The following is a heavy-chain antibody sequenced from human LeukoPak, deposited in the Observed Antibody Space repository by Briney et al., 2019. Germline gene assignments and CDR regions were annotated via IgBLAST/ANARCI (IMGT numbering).Heavy chain of an antibody. CDR3: ARGIDGYNAY. CDR1: GYSISSGYH. D-gene: IGHD5-24*01. CDR2: IYHTGSS. J-gene: IGHJ4*02. V-gene: IGHV4-38-2*02. Sequence: SETLSLTCSVSGYSISSGYHWGWIRQPTGKGLEWIGNIYHTGSSFYYPSLKSRVTISVDTSRNQFSLKLSSVTAADTAVYYCARGIDGYNAYWGQGILVTVSS.